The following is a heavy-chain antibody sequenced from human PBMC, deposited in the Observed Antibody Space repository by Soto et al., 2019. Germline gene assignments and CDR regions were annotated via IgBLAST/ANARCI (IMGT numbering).Heavy chain of an antibody. Sequence: TSETLSLTCTVSGVSIGSYYWNWIRQPPGKGLEWIGYIYYSGSTNYNPSLKSRVTISVDTSKNQFSLKLSSVTAADTAVYYCARDGGFYYGMDVWGQGTTVTVSS. CDR3: ARDGGFYYGMDV. J-gene: IGHJ6*02. CDR1: GVSIGSYY. V-gene: IGHV4-59*01. CDR2: IYYSGST. D-gene: IGHD3-3*01.